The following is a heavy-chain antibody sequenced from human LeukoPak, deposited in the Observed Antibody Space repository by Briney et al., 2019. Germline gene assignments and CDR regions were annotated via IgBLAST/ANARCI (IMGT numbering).Heavy chain of an antibody. V-gene: IGHV1-2*02. CDR1: GYTFTNYG. CDR2: INPNSGGT. D-gene: IGHD4-23*01. J-gene: IGHJ4*02. Sequence: ASVTVSYKASGYTFTNYGISWVRQAPGQGLEWMGWINPNSGGTNYAQKFQGRVTMTRDTSISTAYMELSRLRSDDTAVYYCARDKDYGGYYFDYWGQGTLVTVSS. CDR3: ARDKDYGGYYFDY.